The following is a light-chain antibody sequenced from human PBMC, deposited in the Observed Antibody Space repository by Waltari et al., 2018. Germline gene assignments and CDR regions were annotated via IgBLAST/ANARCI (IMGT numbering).Light chain of an antibody. CDR3: SSQPADGVVL. CDR2: DVT. Sequence: QSALTQPASVSGSPGQSTTISCTGIGSAVGASDFVSWYQHHPGKAPQVIIYDVTNRPSGISDRFSASKSANTASLTISGLQPEDEGYYYCSSQPADGVVLFGGGTQVTVL. J-gene: IGLJ3*02. V-gene: IGLV2-14*03. CDR1: GSAVGASDF.